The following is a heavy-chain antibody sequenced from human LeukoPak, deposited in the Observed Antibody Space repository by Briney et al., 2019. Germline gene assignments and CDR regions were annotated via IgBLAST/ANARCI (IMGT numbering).Heavy chain of an antibody. V-gene: IGHV4-34*01. CDR1: GGSFSGYY. D-gene: IGHD3-22*01. J-gene: IGHJ4*02. CDR3: ARGSSGIATDY. Sequence: PSETLSLTCAVYGGSFSGYYWSWMRQPPGKGLEWIGEINHSGSTNYNPSLKSRVTISVDTSKNQFSLKLSSVTAADTAVYYCARGSSGIATDYWGQGTLVTVSS. CDR2: INHSGST.